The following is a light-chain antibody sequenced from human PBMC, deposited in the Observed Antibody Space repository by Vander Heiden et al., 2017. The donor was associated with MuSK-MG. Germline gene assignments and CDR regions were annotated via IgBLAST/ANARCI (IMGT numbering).Light chain of an antibody. CDR2: EVS. Sequence: DIVMTQTPLSLSVTPARPASISCKSSQSLMHSDGKTEGEWYLQKQGQPTQLLSYEVSNRFCGVRDRFSGSGSGTEFKRKIGRVEDEEGGVYYYRTFGQGTKVEIK. J-gene: IGKJ1*01. CDR1: QSLMHSDGKTE. CDR3: RT. V-gene: IGKV2D-29*01.